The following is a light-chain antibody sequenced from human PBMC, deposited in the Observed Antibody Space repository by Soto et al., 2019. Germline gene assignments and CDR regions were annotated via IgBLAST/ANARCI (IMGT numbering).Light chain of an antibody. V-gene: IGLV2-14*01. CDR3: STYTTSNTRQIV. J-gene: IGLJ1*01. CDR1: SSDGGGYNY. Sequence: QSALTQPASVSGSPGQSITISCTGNSSDGGGYNYVSWYQQHPGKAPKFMIYDVSNRPSGVSNRFSGSKSGNTASLTIPGLQAEDEADYYCSTYTTSNTRQIVFGTGTKVTVL. CDR2: DVS.